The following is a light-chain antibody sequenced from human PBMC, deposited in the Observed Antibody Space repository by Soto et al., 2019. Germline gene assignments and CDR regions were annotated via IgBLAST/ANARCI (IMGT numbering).Light chain of an antibody. V-gene: IGKV1-39*01. CDR2: AAS. Sequence: DIQMTQSPSSLSASVGDRVTITCRASQSISSYLNWYQQKPGKAPKLLIYAASSLQSGVPSRFSGSGSGTDFTLTIISLQHQDVATNYCQQSYYTPRTFGQGTKVDIK. CDR1: QSISSY. CDR3: QQSYYTPRT. J-gene: IGKJ1*01.